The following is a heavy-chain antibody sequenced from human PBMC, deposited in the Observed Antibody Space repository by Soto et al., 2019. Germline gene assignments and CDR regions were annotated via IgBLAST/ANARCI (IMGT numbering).Heavy chain of an antibody. CDR1: GYTFTSYA. CDR3: ARGKTGTRISWFDP. Sequence: GASVKVSCKASGYTFTSYAMHWVRQAPGQRLEWMGWINAGNGNTKYSQKFQGRVTITRDTSASTAYMELSSLRSEDTAVYYCARGKTGTRISWFDPWGQGTLVTVSS. V-gene: IGHV1-3*01. CDR2: INAGNGNT. D-gene: IGHD1-7*01. J-gene: IGHJ5*02.